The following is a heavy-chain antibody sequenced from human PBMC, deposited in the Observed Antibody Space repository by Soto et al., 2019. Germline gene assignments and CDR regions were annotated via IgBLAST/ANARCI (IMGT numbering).Heavy chain of an antibody. CDR2: IWYDGSNK. CDR3: ARDTARAMVRIYYVMDV. D-gene: IGHD3-10*01. CDR1: GFTFSSYG. Sequence: QVQLVESGGGVVQPGRSMRLSCAASGFTFSSYGMHWVRQAPGKGLEWVAVIWYDGSNKYYADSVKGRFTISRDNSKNTLYLHMNSLRAEDTAVYYCARDTARAMVRIYYVMDVWGQGTTVTVSS. V-gene: IGHV3-33*01. J-gene: IGHJ6*02.